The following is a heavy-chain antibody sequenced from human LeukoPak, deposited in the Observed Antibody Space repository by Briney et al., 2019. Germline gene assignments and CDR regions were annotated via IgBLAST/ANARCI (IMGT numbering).Heavy chain of an antibody. CDR1: GFTFDDYG. Sequence: GGSLRLSCAASGFTFDDYGMSWVRQAPGKGLEWVSGINWNGGSTGYADSVKGRFTISRDNAKNSLYLQMNSLRAEDTALYHCARDSSSWDYYYYMDVWGKGTTVTVSS. D-gene: IGHD6-13*01. V-gene: IGHV3-20*01. J-gene: IGHJ6*03. CDR2: INWNGGST. CDR3: ARDSSSWDYYYYMDV.